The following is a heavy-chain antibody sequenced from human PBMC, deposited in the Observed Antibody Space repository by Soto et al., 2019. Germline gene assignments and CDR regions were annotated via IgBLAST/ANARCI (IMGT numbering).Heavy chain of an antibody. CDR1: GYTFTSYG. CDR3: ASFSIAATDPFGMDV. D-gene: IGHD6-13*01. CDR2: ISAYNGNT. Sequence: QVQLVQSGAEVKKPGASVKVSCKASGYTFTSYGISWVRQAPGQGLEWMGWISAYNGNTNYAQKLQGRVTLTTDTSTSTAYMELRRLRSDDTAVYYCASFSIAATDPFGMDVGGQGTTVTVSS. V-gene: IGHV1-18*01. J-gene: IGHJ6*02.